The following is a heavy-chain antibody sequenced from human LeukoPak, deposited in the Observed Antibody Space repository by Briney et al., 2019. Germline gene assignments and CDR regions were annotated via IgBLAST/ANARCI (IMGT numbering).Heavy chain of an antibody. CDR2: IIPIFGTA. V-gene: IGHV1-69*13. CDR3: ARNLRSSWYVYYFDY. D-gene: IGHD6-13*01. CDR1: GGTLSSYA. J-gene: IGHJ4*02. Sequence: SVKASCKASGGTLSSYAISWVRQAPGQGLEWVGGIIPIFGTANYAQKFQGRVTITADESTSTAYMELSSLRSEDTAVYYCARNLRSSWYVYYFDYWGQGTLVTVSS.